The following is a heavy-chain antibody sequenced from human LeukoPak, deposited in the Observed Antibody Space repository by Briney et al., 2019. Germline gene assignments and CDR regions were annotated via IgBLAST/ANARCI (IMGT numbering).Heavy chain of an antibody. CDR1: GGSISSSSYY. CDR3: AGGSTSSAFDY. Sequence: SETLSLTCTVSGGSISSSSYYWGWIRQPPGKGLEWIGSIYYSGSTYYNPSLKSRVTISVDTSKNQFSLNLSSVTAADTAVYYCAGGSTSSAFDYWGQGTLVTVSS. V-gene: IGHV4-39*01. D-gene: IGHD2-2*01. CDR2: IYYSGST. J-gene: IGHJ4*02.